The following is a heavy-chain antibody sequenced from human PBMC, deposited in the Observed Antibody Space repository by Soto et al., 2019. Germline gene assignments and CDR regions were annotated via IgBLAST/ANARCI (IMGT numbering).Heavy chain of an antibody. D-gene: IGHD2-15*01. CDR1: GYTFTSYA. J-gene: IGHJ4*02. CDR3: ARGEVGLDPGHDFDY. Sequence: ASVKVSCKASGYTFTSYAMHWVRQAPGQRLEWMGWINAGNGNTKYSQKFQGRVTITRDTSASTAYMELSSLRSEDTAVYYCARGEVGLDPGHDFDYWGQGTLVTVSS. V-gene: IGHV1-3*01. CDR2: INAGNGNT.